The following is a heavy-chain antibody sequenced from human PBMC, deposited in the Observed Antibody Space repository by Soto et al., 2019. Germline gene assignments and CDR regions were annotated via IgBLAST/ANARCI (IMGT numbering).Heavy chain of an antibody. CDR1: GITFTTFS. J-gene: IGHJ4*02. CDR3: TTAYYYARSGLHYFDY. D-gene: IGHD3-22*01. Sequence: GGSVRLSFLASGITFTTFSMSWARQAPGEVLQWVTAISPSGGGTYYADSVKGRFIISRANSKNTVFLQMNSLRAEDTAVYYCTTAYYYARSGLHYFDYWGQGTPVTVSS. CDR2: ISPSGGGT. V-gene: IGHV3-23*01.